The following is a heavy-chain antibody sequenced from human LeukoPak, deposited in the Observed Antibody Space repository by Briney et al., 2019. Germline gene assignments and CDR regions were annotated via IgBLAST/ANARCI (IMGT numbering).Heavy chain of an antibody. V-gene: IGHV3-21*01. D-gene: IGHD3-22*01. J-gene: IGHJ4*02. CDR3: ARAWTMIPDY. CDR1: GFPFSSYS. Sequence: GGSLRLSCAASGFPFSSYSMNWVRQAPGKGLEWVSSISSSSSYIYYADSVKGRFTISRDNAKNSLYLQMNSLRAEDTAVYYCARAWTMIPDYWGQGTLVTVSS. CDR2: ISSSSSYI.